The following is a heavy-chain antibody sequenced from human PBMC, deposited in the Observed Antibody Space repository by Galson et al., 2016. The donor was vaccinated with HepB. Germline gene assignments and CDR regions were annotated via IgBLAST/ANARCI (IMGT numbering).Heavy chain of an antibody. CDR2: IDYGGAPV. D-gene: IGHD3-10*01. Sequence: SLRLSCAVSGFTFSTNAMNWVRQAPGKGLEWVSAIDYGGAPVFYGDSVKGRFTVSRDNSKNTLYLQMNNLRAEDTAVYYCAKNMIRGATPFDYWGQGELVTVSS. CDR1: GFTFSTNA. CDR3: AKNMIRGATPFDY. V-gene: IGHV3-23*01. J-gene: IGHJ4*02.